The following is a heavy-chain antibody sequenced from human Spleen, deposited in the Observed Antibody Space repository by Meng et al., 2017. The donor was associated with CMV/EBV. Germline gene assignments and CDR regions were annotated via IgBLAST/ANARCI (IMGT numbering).Heavy chain of an antibody. V-gene: IGHV5-51*01. J-gene: IGHJ5*02. D-gene: IGHD4-17*01. CDR3: ARRGMMTTRGYWFDP. CDR2: IHPGDSDT. CDR1: GYTFGNYW. Sequence: GESLKISCECSGYTFGNYWIDWVRQMPGKGMEWMVSIHPGDSDTRYSPSFHGQVTFSADKSIRTAYLQWSGLKASDTAMYYCARRGMMTTRGYWFDPWCQGTLVTVSS.